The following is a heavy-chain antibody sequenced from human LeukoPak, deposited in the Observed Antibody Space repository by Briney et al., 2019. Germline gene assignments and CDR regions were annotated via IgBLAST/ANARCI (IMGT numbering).Heavy chain of an antibody. CDR1: GYSISSGYY. CDR2: IYHSGST. D-gene: IGHD5-18*01. J-gene: IGHJ4*02. V-gene: IGHV4-38-2*01. Sequence: SETLSLTCAVSGYSISSGYYWGWIRQPPGKGLEWIGSIYHSGSTYYNPSLKSRVTISVDTSKNQFSLKLSSVTAADTAVYYCARLARVGYSYGYLSNHRGQGTLVTVSS. CDR3: ARLARVGYSYGYLSNH.